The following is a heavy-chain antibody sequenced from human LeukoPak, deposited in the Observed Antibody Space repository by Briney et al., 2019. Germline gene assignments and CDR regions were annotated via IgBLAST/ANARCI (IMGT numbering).Heavy chain of an antibody. CDR2: IIPILGIA. D-gene: IGHD3-10*01. Sequence: SVKVSCKASGGTFSSYAISGVRQAPGQGLEWMGRIIPILGIANYAQKFQGRVTITADKSTSTAYMELSSLRSEDTAVYYCARGDRLVVRGVIGPCDYWGQGTLVSVSS. CDR3: ARGDRLVVRGVIGPCDY. J-gene: IGHJ4*02. V-gene: IGHV1-69*04. CDR1: GGTFSSYA.